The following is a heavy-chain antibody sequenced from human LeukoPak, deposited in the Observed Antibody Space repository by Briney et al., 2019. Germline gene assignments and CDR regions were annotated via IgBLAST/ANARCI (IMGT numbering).Heavy chain of an antibody. CDR3: AREAVIRGIIITNFDY. D-gene: IGHD3-10*01. Sequence: ASVKVSCKASGYTFTGHYMHWVRQAPGQGLEWMGWINPNSGDTNYAQKFQGRVTMTRATSISTAHMELSRPSFDDTAVYYCAREAVIRGIIITNFDYWGQGTLVTVSS. J-gene: IGHJ4*02. CDR1: GYTFTGHY. V-gene: IGHV1-2*02. CDR2: INPNSGDT.